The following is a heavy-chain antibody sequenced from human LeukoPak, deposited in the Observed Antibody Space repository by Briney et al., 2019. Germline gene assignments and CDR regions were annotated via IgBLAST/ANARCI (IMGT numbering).Heavy chain of an antibody. J-gene: IGHJ6*02. CDR2: IYYSGST. D-gene: IGHD2-2*02. CDR3: ARLRGTIGYCSSTSCYTSPRDYYGMDV. CDR1: GGSISSYY. Sequence: SETLSLTCTVSGGSISSYYWSWIRQPPGKGLEWIGYIYYSGSTYYNPSLKSRVTISVDTSKNQFSLKLSSVTAADTAVYYCARLRGTIGYCSSTSCYTSPRDYYGMDVWGQGTTVTVSS. V-gene: IGHV4-59*08.